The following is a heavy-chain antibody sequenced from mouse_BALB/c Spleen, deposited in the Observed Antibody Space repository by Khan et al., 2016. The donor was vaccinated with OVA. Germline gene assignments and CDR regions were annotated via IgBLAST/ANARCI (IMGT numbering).Heavy chain of an antibody. CDR1: GYTFTDYY. V-gene: IGHV1-77*01. Sequence: VQLQESGTELARPGASVKLSCKASGYTFTDYYINWVKQRTGQGLEWIGEISPGSGDTYYNEKFKGKATLTVDKSSTTAYMQLSSLTSEDSAVYFCATRHFFDYTFADWGQGTLVTVSA. CDR3: ATRHFFDYTFAD. J-gene: IGHJ3*01. CDR2: ISPGSGDT. D-gene: IGHD2-13*01.